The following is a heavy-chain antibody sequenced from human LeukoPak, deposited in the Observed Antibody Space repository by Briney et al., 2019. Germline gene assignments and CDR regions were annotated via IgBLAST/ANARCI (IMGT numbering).Heavy chain of an antibody. V-gene: IGHV3-74*01. CDR1: GLTFSTYW. CDR3: ARDGIAAVDFDY. CDR2: VNGDGSST. J-gene: IGHJ4*02. Sequence: PGGSLRLSCAASGLTFSTYWMHWVRQAPGKGLVWVSRVNGDGSSTNYADSVKGRFTISRDNAKNTLYLQMNSLRAEDTAVYYCARDGIAAVDFDYWGQGILVTVSS. D-gene: IGHD6-13*01.